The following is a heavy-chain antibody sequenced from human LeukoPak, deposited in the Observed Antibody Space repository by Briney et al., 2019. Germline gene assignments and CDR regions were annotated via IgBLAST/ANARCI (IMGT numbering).Heavy chain of an antibody. V-gene: IGHV4-61*02. CDR1: GGSINRGSYY. D-gene: IGHD1-26*01. CDR3: I. Sequence: SETLSLTCPVAGGSINRGSYYWGWLRQPAGRGLEWIGRIYTSGSMHYNTSQKSRVTMPLDNSKNHFSLLLCKMGVGVGVTTVDIWGQGTMVTVSS. J-gene: IGHJ3*02. CDR2: IYTSGSM.